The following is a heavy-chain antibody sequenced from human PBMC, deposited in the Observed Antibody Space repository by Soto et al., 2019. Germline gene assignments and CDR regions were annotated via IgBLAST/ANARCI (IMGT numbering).Heavy chain of an antibody. CDR2: INHSGST. J-gene: IGHJ4*02. CDR3: ARVYRPNFIFGGVIDRFDY. CDR1: SFSGYY. D-gene: IGHD3-16*02. V-gene: IGHV4-34*01. Sequence: SFSGYYWSWIRQPPGKGLEWIGEINHSGSTNYNPSLKSRVTISVDTSKNQFSLKLSSVTAADTAVYYCARVYRPNFIFGGVIDRFDYWGQGTLVTVSS.